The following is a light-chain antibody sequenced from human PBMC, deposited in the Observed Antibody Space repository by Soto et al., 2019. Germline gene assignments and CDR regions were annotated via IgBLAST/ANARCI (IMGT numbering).Light chain of an antibody. V-gene: IGKV1-5*01. CDR2: DAS. Sequence: DIQMTQSPSTLSASVGDRVTITCRASQNIDSWLAWYQQKPGRAPKLLIYDASSLESGVPSRFSGSGSGTEFTLTISSLQPYDFATYYCQQYNSFSWTFGQGTKVEIK. CDR3: QQYNSFSWT. CDR1: QNIDSW. J-gene: IGKJ1*01.